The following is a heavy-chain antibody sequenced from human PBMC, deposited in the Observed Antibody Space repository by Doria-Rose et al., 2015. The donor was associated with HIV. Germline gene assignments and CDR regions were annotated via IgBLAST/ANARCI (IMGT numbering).Heavy chain of an antibody. CDR3: ARIKSSRWYHKYYFDF. CDR2: IFSDDER. D-gene: IGHD6-13*01. V-gene: IGHV2-26*01. J-gene: IGHJ4*02. CDR1: GVSLSSPGMG. Sequence: SGPVLMKPTETLTLTCTVSGVSLSSPGMGVSWIRQPPGKALEWLANIFSDDERSYKTSPKSRLTISRGTSKSQLLLTMTDMNPADTATYYCARIKSSRWYHKYYFDFWAREPWSSSPQ.